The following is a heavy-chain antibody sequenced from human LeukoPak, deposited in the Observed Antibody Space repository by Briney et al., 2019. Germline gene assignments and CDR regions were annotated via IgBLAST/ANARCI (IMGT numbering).Heavy chain of an antibody. J-gene: IGHJ6*02. Sequence: GGSLRLTCVASGFSFNTFALTWVRQAPGKGLEWVSTISDYPHYADSVRGRFTISRDNSRKTVFLQMNSLTPEDAATYYCTKDSQGSYDGFWYGTYGMDVWGQGTTVTVSS. V-gene: IGHV3-23*05. CDR1: GFSFNTFA. D-gene: IGHD3-16*01. CDR3: TKDSQGSYDGFWYGTYGMDV. CDR2: ISDYP.